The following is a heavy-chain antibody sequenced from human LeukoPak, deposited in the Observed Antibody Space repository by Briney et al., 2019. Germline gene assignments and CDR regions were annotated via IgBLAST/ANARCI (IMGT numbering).Heavy chain of an antibody. CDR1: VYTFTSYV. D-gene: IGHD2-2*01. J-gene: IGHJ6*04. CDR2: ISAYNGKT. Sequence: ASVKVSCKASVYTFTSYVISWVRQAPGQGLECMGWISAYNGKTNYAQKLQGRVTMTTDTSTSTAYLELRSLRSDDTDVYYCARDTDIVVVPAARLYYYYGMDVWGKGTTVTVSS. CDR3: ARDTDIVVVPAARLYYYYGMDV. V-gene: IGHV1-18*04.